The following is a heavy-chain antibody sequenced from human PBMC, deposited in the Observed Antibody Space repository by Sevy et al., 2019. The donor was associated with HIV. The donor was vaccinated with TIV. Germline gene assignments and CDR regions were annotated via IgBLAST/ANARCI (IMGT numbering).Heavy chain of an antibody. D-gene: IGHD3-3*01. V-gene: IGHV3-23*01. CDR3: ARRPDFGVVIPTGVMDV. Sequence: GEFLKISCAASGFTFSTYAMTWVRQAPGKGLQWVSVISGSGGSTYYADSVKGRFTIARDNSKNTMYLQMNSLRAEDTAVYYCARRPDFGVVIPTGVMDVWGQGTTVTVSS. CDR1: GFTFSTYA. CDR2: ISGSGGST. J-gene: IGHJ6*02.